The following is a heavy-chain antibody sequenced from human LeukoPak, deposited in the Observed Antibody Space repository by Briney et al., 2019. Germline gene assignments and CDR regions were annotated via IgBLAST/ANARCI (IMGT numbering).Heavy chain of an antibody. CDR1: GYTFTGYY. D-gene: IGHD6-13*01. CDR2: INPNSGGT. J-gene: IGHJ3*02. CDR3: ARVQIIAAAGIDAFDI. Sequence: ASVKVSCKASGYTFTGYYMHWVRQAPGQGLEWMGWINPNSGGTNYAQKFQGRVTMTRDTSISTAYMELSRLRSDDTAVYYCARVQIIAAAGIDAFDIWGQGTMVTVSS. V-gene: IGHV1-2*02.